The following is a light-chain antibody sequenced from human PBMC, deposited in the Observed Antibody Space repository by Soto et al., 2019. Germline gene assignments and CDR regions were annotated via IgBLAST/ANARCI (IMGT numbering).Light chain of an antibody. CDR3: QQYCDTPWT. CDR1: QSVLYRPTNQHC. J-gene: IGKJ1*01. V-gene: IGKV4-1*01. Sequence: DIVMTQSPDSLAVSLGERATINCESSQSVLYRPTNQHCIAWYQQKPGQPPKLLIYWATIRESGVHDRFSGSGSGTDFTLSISDLQAEDVAVYFCQQYCDTPWTFGRGTKVEI. CDR2: WAT.